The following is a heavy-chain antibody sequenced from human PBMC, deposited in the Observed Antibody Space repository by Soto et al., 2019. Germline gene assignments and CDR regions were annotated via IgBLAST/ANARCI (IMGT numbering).Heavy chain of an antibody. CDR2: INPSGGST. Sequence: QVQLVQSGAEVKKPGASVKVSCKASGYTFTSYYMHWVRQAPGQGLEWMGIINPSGGSTSYAQKFQGRVTMTRDTATITVYMERRSLRSEDTAVYYCARQRGGGGDCGYFDLWGRGTLVTVSS. CDR3: ARQRGGGGDCGYFDL. J-gene: IGHJ2*01. CDR1: GYTFTSYY. V-gene: IGHV1-46*03. D-gene: IGHD2-21*02.